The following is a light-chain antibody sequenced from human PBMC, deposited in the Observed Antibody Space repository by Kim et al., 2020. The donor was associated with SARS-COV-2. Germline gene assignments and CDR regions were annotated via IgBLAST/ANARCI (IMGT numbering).Light chain of an antibody. Sequence: SSELTQPPSVSVSPGQTASITCSGDNLGDKYACWYQQKPGQSPVLVIYQDSKRLSVIPERFSGSNSGNTATLTISGTQAMDEADYYCQAWDSSVVFGGGT. CDR1: NLGDKY. J-gene: IGLJ2*01. CDR3: QAWDSSVV. CDR2: QDS. V-gene: IGLV3-1*01.